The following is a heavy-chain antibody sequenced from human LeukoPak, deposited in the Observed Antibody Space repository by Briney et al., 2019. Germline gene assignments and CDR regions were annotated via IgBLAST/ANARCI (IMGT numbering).Heavy chain of an antibody. Sequence: PSETLSLTGTGSGISISSSYWTWIRHVPGIGLEWFVYISNSGYTCSHPSLKRRAIIRVDTSNNQFSLKMTSVTAVETVVYFCARSVGAAPFDYWGQGTLVTVSS. V-gene: IGHV4-59*01. CDR2: ISNSGYT. D-gene: IGHD2-15*01. CDR3: ARSVGAAPFDY. CDR1: GISISSSY. J-gene: IGHJ4*02.